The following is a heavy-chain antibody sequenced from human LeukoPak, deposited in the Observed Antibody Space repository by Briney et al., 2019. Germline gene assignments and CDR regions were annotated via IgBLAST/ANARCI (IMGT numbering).Heavy chain of an antibody. V-gene: IGHV3-23*01. Sequence: GGSLRLSCAASGFTFSSYGMSWVRQAPGKGLEWVATISGSGSNTFYADSVRGRFTISRDNFKNTVSLQLNSLRAEDTAMYYCAKDDDWGRFNHWGQGTLVTVSS. J-gene: IGHJ1*01. CDR3: AKDDDWGRFNH. D-gene: IGHD3-16*01. CDR1: GFTFSSYG. CDR2: ISGSGSNT.